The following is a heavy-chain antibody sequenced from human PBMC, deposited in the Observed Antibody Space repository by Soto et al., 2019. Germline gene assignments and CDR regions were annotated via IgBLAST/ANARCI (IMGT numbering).Heavy chain of an antibody. J-gene: IGHJ4*02. CDR1: GHSISSGYY. V-gene: IGHV4-38-2*02. D-gene: IGHD3-10*01. CDR3: ARGEYYGSGNYFDY. CDR2: FYHSGST. Sequence: SETLSLTCSVSGHSISSGYYWGWILQPPGKGLEWIGSFYHSGSTYYNPSLKSRVTISVDTSKNQFSLKLSSVTAADTAVYYCARGEYYGSGNYFDYWGQGTLVTVSS.